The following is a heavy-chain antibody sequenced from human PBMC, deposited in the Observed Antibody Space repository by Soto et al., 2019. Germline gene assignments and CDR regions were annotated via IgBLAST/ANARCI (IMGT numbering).Heavy chain of an antibody. CDR2: INPASGST. CDR1: GYTFTHYH. J-gene: IGHJ4*02. D-gene: IGHD6-13*01. CDR3: ARDLAAGDH. V-gene: IGHV1-46*01. Sequence: QVQLVQSGAEVKKPGASVKLSCRTSGYTFTHYHIHWVRQAPGQGLEWLAIINPASGSTNYAQGFQGRVTLTMDTSTTTVYMELSGLRAEDTAIFFCARDLAAGDHWGQGTLVTVSS.